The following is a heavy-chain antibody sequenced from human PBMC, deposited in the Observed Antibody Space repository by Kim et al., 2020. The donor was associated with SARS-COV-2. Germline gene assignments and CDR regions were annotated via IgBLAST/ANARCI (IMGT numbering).Heavy chain of an antibody. CDR3: ARDPGAVAFDY. J-gene: IGHJ4*02. CDR1: GFTFSSYS. CDR2: ISSSSSTI. D-gene: IGHD5-12*01. V-gene: IGHV3-48*01. Sequence: GGSLRLSCAASGFTFSSYSMNWVRQAPGKGLEWVSYISSSSSTIYYADSVKGRFTISRDNAKNSLSLQMNSLKAEDTAVYYCARDPGAVAFDYWGQGTL.